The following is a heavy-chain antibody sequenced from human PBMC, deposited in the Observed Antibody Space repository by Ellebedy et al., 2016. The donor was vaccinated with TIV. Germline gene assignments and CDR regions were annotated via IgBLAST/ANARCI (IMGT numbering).Heavy chain of an antibody. V-gene: IGHV3-7*01. Sequence: GGSLRLSCATSGFTFSNYWMTWVRQAPGKGLEWVANIKQDGSEKYYVDSVKGRFSISRDNTKNSLYLQMNSLTDEDTAVYYCARDQWLGRAYYFDSWGQGTLLTVSS. CDR3: ARDQWLGRAYYFDS. CDR2: IKQDGSEK. D-gene: IGHD6-19*01. J-gene: IGHJ4*02. CDR1: GFTFSNYW.